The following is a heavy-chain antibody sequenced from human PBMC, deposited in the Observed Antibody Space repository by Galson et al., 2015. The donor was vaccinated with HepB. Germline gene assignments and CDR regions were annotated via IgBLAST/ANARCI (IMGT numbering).Heavy chain of an antibody. Sequence: SETLSLTCTVSGGSISSYYWSWIRQPAGKGLEWIGRIYTSGSTNYNPSLKSRVTMSVDTSKNQFSLKLSSVTAADTAVYYCARVRAPVDQYWYFDLWGRGTLVTVSS. D-gene: IGHD2-15*01. CDR2: IYTSGST. V-gene: IGHV4-4*07. CDR3: ARVRAPVDQYWYFDL. CDR1: GGSISSYY. J-gene: IGHJ2*01.